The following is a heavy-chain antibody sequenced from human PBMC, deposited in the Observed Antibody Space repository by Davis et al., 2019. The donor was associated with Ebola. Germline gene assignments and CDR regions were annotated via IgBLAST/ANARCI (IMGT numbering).Heavy chain of an antibody. Sequence: AASVKVSCKASGGTFSSDGISWVRQAPGQGLEWMGRIIPIVGIANYAPKFQGRVTITADKSTSTANMEVNSLRSEDTAVYYCARGGTWNLDYGMDVWGQGTTVTVSS. D-gene: IGHD1-1*01. CDR3: ARGGTWNLDYGMDV. V-gene: IGHV1-69*04. CDR1: GGTFSSDG. CDR2: IIPIVGIA. J-gene: IGHJ6*02.